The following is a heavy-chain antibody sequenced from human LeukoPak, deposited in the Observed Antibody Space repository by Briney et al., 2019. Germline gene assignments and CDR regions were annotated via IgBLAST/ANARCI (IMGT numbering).Heavy chain of an antibody. J-gene: IGHJ5*02. Sequence: PSETLPLTCTVSGGSISSSSYYWGWIRQPPGKGLEWIGIIYYSGSTYNNPSLKSRLTISVDTSKNQFSLKLSSVTATDTAVYYCARRGYCSSTSCYEYWLDPWGQGTLVTVSS. D-gene: IGHD2-2*01. V-gene: IGHV4-39*01. CDR1: GGSISSSSYY. CDR3: ARRGYCSSTSCYEYWLDP. CDR2: IYYSGST.